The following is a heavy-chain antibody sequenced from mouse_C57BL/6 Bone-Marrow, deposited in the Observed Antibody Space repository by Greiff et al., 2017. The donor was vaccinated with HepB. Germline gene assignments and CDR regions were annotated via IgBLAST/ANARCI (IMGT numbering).Heavy chain of an antibody. CDR1: GFTFSSYA. J-gene: IGHJ4*01. CDR3: ARYYGSSYAMDY. V-gene: IGHV5-4*01. Sequence: EVHLVESGGGLVKPGGSLKLSCAASGFTFSSYAMSWVRQTPEKRLEWVATISDGGSYTYYPDNVKGRFTISRDNAKNNLYLQMSHLKSEDTAMYYCARYYGSSYAMDYWGQGTSVTVSS. CDR2: ISDGGSYT. D-gene: IGHD1-1*01.